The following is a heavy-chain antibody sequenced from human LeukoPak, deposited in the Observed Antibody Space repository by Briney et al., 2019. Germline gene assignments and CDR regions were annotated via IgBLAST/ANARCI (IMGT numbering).Heavy chain of an antibody. Sequence: GGSLRLSCAASGFIFSTYWMSWVRQAPGKGLEWVANIKQDGSEKYYVDSVKGRFTISRDNAKNSLYLQMNSLRAEDTAVYYCARDGMATINSWGQGTVITVSS. CDR2: IKQDGSEK. CDR3: ARDGMATINS. J-gene: IGHJ4*02. CDR1: GFIFSTYW. V-gene: IGHV3-7*03. D-gene: IGHD5-12*01.